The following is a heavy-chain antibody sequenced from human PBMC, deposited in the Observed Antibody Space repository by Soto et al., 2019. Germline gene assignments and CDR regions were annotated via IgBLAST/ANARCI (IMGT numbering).Heavy chain of an antibody. D-gene: IGHD3-22*01. CDR3: ARVLWTTTIIVFDY. Sequence: SETLSLTCSVSGAAISNSNWWSWVRQSPGKGLEWIGEIYHRGNTDYNPSLKSRVTISVDKSKNQFSLRLTSVTAADTAVYYCARVLWTTTIIVFDYWGQGTMVTVSS. CDR1: GAAISNSNW. V-gene: IGHV4-4*02. J-gene: IGHJ4*02. CDR2: IYHRGNT.